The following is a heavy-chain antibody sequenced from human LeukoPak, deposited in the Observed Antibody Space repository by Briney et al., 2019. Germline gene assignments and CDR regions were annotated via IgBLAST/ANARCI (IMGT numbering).Heavy chain of an antibody. V-gene: IGHV4-59*01. CDR1: GGSISSYY. J-gene: IGHJ4*02. CDR2: IYYSGST. CDR3: ARVYYYGSGSYYIHGPYFDY. D-gene: IGHD3-10*01. Sequence: PSETLSLTCTVSGGSISSYYWSWIRQPPGKGLEWIGYIYYSGSTNYNPSLKSRVTISVDTSKNQFSLKLSSVTAADTAVYYCARVYYYGSGSYYIHGPYFDYWGQGTLVTVSS.